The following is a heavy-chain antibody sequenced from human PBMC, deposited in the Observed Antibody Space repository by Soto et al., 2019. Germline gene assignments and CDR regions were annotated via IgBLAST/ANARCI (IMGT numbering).Heavy chain of an antibody. CDR2: ISYDGSNK. V-gene: IGHV3-30*18. CDR3: AKEQGYCSGGRCYPDSGMDV. Sequence: AETLSCAGPGVNVSSYGMHSFRQAPGKGLEWVAVISYDGSNKYYADSVKGRFTISRDNSKNTLYLQMNSLRAEDTAVYYCAKEQGYCSGGRCYPDSGMDVWGQRTTVTVSS. J-gene: IGHJ6*02. D-gene: IGHD2-15*01. CDR1: GVNVSSYG.